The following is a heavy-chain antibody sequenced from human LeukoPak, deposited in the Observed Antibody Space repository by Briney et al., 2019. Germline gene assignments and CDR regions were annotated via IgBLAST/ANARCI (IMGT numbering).Heavy chain of an antibody. J-gene: IGHJ5*02. V-gene: IGHV3-30*18. CDR2: ISSDGSNK. D-gene: IGHD3-16*01. Sequence: GGSLRLSCAASGFTFSNYAMHWVRQAPGKGLEWVAVISSDGSNKYYTDSVKGRFTISRDNSKNTLYLQMNSLRAEDTAVYYCAKSSSRNRITFGGLENWFDPWGQGTLGTVSS. CDR1: GFTFSNYA. CDR3: AKSSSRNRITFGGLENWFDP.